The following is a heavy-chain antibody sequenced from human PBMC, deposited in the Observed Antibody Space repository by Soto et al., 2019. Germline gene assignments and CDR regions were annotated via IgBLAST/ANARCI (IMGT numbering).Heavy chain of an antibody. CDR1: GYTFTSYY. CDR3: ARDRYQLLSVDYYYGMDV. J-gene: IGHJ6*02. CDR2: INPSGGST. D-gene: IGHD2-2*01. Sequence: ASVKVSCKASGYTFTSYYMHWVRQAPGQGLEWMGIINPSGGSTSYAQKFQGRVTITRDTSTSTVYMELSSLISEDTAVFYCARDRYQLLSVDYYYGMDVWGQGTTVTVSS. V-gene: IGHV1-46*01.